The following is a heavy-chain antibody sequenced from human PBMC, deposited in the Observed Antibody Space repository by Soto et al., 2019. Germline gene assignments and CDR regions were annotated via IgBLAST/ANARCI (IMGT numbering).Heavy chain of an antibody. CDR2: IYWSGAK. D-gene: IGHD6-6*01. Sequence: SGPTLVNPTQTLTLTCSFSGFSLTTSGVGVGWIRQPPGKALEWLAHIYWSGAKQYMPSQKSRLRITKDGSKNQVVLTLTHMDPVDTATYFCARGRATRRVVAFHDWGQGTLVTVFS. CDR3: ARGRATRRVVAFHD. V-gene: IGHV2-5*01. CDR1: GFSLTTSGVG. J-gene: IGHJ4*01.